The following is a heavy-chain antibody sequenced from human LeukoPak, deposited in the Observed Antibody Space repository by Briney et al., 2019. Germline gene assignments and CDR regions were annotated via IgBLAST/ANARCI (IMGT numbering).Heavy chain of an antibody. CDR1: GYSFTSYW. J-gene: IGHJ3*02. CDR2: IYPGDSDT. V-gene: IGHV5-51*01. Sequence: GESLKISCKGSGYSFTSYWIGWVRQMPGKGLEWMGIIYPGDSDTRYSPSFQGQVTISADKSISTAYLQWSSLKASDTAMYYCARQVRAYCGGDCYSYAFDIWGQGTMVTVSS. CDR3: ARQVRAYCGGDCYSYAFDI. D-gene: IGHD2-21*02.